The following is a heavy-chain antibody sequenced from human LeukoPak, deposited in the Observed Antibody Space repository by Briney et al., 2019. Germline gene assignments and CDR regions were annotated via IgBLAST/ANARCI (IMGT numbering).Heavy chain of an antibody. Sequence: ASVKVSCKASGYTFTGYYMHWVRQAPGQGLEWMGWINPNSGGTNYAQKFQGRVTMTRDTSISTAYMELSRLRSEDTAVYYCATSPPIVVVPAAIPILGHWGQGTLVTVSS. CDR3: ATSPPIVVVPAAIPILGH. CDR1: GYTFTGYY. J-gene: IGHJ1*01. CDR2: INPNSGGT. D-gene: IGHD2-2*01. V-gene: IGHV1-2*02.